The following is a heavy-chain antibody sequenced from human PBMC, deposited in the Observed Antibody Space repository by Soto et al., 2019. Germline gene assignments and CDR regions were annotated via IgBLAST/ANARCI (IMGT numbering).Heavy chain of an antibody. CDR3: AKEGGVVVAYYYGMDV. J-gene: IGHJ6*02. Sequence: GGSLRLSCAASGFTFSSYAMSWVRQAPGKGLEWVSAISGSGGSTYYADSVKGRFTISRDNSKNTLYLQMNSLRAEDTAVYYCAKEGGVVVAYYYGMDVWGQGTTVTVSS. V-gene: IGHV3-23*01. CDR1: GFTFSSYA. CDR2: ISGSGGST. D-gene: IGHD3-22*01.